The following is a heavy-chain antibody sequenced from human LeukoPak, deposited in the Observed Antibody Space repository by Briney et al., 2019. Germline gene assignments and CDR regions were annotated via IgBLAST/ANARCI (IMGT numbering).Heavy chain of an antibody. CDR3: AKDSPQFNWFDP. V-gene: IGHV3-23*01. Sequence: PGGSLRLSCVASGFTFSSYAMSWVRRAPGKGLEWVSSISGIDGSTYYADSVKGRFTISRDNSKNTLYLQMNSLRAEDTAVYYCAKDSPQFNWFDPWGQGTLVTVSS. CDR1: GFTFSSYA. CDR2: ISGIDGST. J-gene: IGHJ5*02.